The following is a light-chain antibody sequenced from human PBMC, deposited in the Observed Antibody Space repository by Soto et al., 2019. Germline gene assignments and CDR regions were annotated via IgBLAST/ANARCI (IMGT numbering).Light chain of an antibody. J-gene: IGKJ1*01. CDR3: QQLDNYPRS. V-gene: IGKV3-15*01. CDR1: QSVSSN. Sequence: MGLTQPPGTLSASTGERSTRSCRTSQSVSSNLAWYQHKPGQAPRLLIYGASTRATGIPARFSGSGSGTEFTLTISSLQSEDFAVYYCQQLDNYPRSFGRGTKVDIK. CDR2: GAS.